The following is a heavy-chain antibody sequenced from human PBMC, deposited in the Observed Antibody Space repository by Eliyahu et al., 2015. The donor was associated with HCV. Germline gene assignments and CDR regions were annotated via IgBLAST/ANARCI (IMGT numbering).Heavy chain of an antibody. V-gene: IGHV4-34*01. CDR3: ARETPIAYSSSWYLKPGRGGWFDP. D-gene: IGHD6-13*01. J-gene: IGHJ5*02. Sequence: QVQLQQWGAGLLKPSETLSLTCAVYGGSFXGYYWSWIRQPPGKGLEWIGEINHSGSTNYNPSLKSRVTISVDTSKNQFSLKLSSVTAADTAVYYCARETPIAYSSSWYLKPGRGGWFDPWGQGTLVTVSS. CDR1: GGSFXGYY. CDR2: INHSGST.